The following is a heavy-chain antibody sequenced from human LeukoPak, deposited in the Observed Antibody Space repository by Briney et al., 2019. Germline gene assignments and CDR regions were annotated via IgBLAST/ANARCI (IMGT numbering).Heavy chain of an antibody. V-gene: IGHV3-21*01. J-gene: IGHJ6*02. Sequence: GGSLRLSCAASGFTFSSYGMNWVRQAPGKGLEWVSSISSSSSYIYYADSVKGRFTISRDNAKNSLYLQMNSLRAEDTAVYYCARAVGCSSTSCYYYYGMDVWGQGTTVTVSS. CDR1: GFTFSSYG. CDR2: ISSSSSYI. D-gene: IGHD2-2*01. CDR3: ARAVGCSSTSCYYYYGMDV.